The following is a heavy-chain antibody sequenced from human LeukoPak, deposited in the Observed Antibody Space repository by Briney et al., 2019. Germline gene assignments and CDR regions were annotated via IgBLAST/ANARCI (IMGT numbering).Heavy chain of an antibody. CDR2: ISAYNGNT. V-gene: IGHV1-18*01. CDR1: GYTFTSYG. Sequence: ASVKVSCKASGYTFTSYGISWARQAPGQGLEWMGWISAYNGNTNYAQKLQGRVTMTTDTSTSTAYMELRSLRSDDTAVYYCARDTWGGYDILTGYSGGYAFDIWGQGTIVTVSS. D-gene: IGHD3-9*01. CDR3: ARDTWGGYDILTGYSGGYAFDI. J-gene: IGHJ3*02.